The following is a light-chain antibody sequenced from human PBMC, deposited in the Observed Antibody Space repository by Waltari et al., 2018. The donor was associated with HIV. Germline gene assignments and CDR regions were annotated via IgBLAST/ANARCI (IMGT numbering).Light chain of an antibody. Sequence: DIQMTQSPSSLSASVGARVTITCQASQDISNYLNWYQQKPGKAPKLLIYDASNLETGVPSRFSGSGSGTDFTFTISSLQPEDIATYYCQQYDNLLVYTFGQGTKLEIK. CDR1: QDISNY. CDR2: DAS. CDR3: QQYDNLLVYT. V-gene: IGKV1-33*01. J-gene: IGKJ2*01.